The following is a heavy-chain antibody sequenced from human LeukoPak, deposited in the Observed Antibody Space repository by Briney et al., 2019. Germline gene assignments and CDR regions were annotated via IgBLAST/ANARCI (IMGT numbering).Heavy chain of an antibody. CDR1: GGSIGSRAYS. V-gene: IGHV4-39*02. CDR3: ATEGPHGSWIYYNPLDY. CDR2: ISYTGTT. Sequence: SETLSLTCTVSGGSIGSRAYSWGWIRQPPGKGLEWIGSISYTGTTYYNPSLKSRVTISLDTSQNQFSLTLISVTAAHTALYCCATEGPHGSWIYYNPLDYWGQGALVIVS. J-gene: IGHJ4*02. D-gene: IGHD3-10*01.